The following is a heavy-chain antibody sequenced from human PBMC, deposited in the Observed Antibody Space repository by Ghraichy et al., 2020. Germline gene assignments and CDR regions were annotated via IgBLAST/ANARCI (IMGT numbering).Heavy chain of an antibody. Sequence: SETLSLTCSVSGSSTSSYYWSWIRQPPGKGLEWIGYIYYSGSTNHNPSLKSRVTISVDTSKNQFSLKLSSVTAADTAVYYCARGGYSYFVYWGQGILVTVSS. D-gene: IGHD5-18*01. V-gene: IGHV4-59*01. CDR3: ARGGYSYFVY. CDR2: IYYSGST. J-gene: IGHJ4*02. CDR1: GSSTSSYY.